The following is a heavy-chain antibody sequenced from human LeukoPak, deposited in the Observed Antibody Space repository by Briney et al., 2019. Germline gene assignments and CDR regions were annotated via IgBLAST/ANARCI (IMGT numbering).Heavy chain of an antibody. J-gene: IGHJ5*02. CDR3: ARDRIPGP. CDR2: ISSSGSTV. D-gene: IGHD2-21*01. V-gene: IGHV3-48*03. Sequence: GGSLRLSCAASGFTFSSYEMNWVRQAPATGLEWVSYISSSGSTVYYVDSVKGRFTISRDNAKNSLYLQMNSLRAEDTAVYYCARDRIPGPWGQGTLVTVSS. CDR1: GFTFSSYE.